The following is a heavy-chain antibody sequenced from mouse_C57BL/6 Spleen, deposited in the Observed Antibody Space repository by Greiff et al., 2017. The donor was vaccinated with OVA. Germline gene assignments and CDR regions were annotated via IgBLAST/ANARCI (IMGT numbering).Heavy chain of an antibody. J-gene: IGHJ4*01. CDR3: AIYYDYDRDYAMDY. CDR2: IHPSDSDT. V-gene: IGHV1-74*01. Sequence: QVHVKQPGAELVKPGASVKVSCKASGYTFTSYWMHWVKQRPGQGLEWIGRIHPSDSDTNYNQKFKGKATLTVDKSSSTAYMQLSSLTSEDSAVYYCAIYYDYDRDYAMDYWGQGTSVTVSS. D-gene: IGHD2-4*01. CDR1: GYTFTSYW.